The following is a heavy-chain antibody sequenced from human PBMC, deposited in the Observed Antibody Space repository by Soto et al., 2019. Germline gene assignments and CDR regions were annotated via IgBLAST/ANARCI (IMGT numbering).Heavy chain of an antibody. D-gene: IGHD6-13*01. CDR2: IYYSGST. J-gene: IGHJ6*02. Sequence: ASETLSLTCTVSGGSISSYYWSWIRQPPGKGLEWIGYIYYSGSTNYNPSLKSRVTISVDTSKNQFSLKLSSVTAADTAVYYCARGGMVSGAAGDYYYGMDVWGQGTKVTVYS. CDR1: GGSISSYY. CDR3: ARGGMVSGAAGDYYYGMDV. V-gene: IGHV4-59*01.